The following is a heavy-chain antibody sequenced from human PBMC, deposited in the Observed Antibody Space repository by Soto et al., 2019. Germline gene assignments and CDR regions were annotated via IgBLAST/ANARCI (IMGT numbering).Heavy chain of an antibody. D-gene: IGHD4-4*01. CDR2: ISYDGRNK. CDR1: GFTFSDYA. Sequence: QVQLVESGGGVVRPGTSLRLSCAASGFTFSDYAIQWVSQAPGEGLEWVAVISYDGRNKYYADSVKGRFTISRDNSKNTMYLQMNSLSAEDTAVYYCARNRYSRIYRYSFDYWGQGTLVTVSS. CDR3: ARNRYSRIYRYSFDY. V-gene: IGHV3-30*04. J-gene: IGHJ4*02.